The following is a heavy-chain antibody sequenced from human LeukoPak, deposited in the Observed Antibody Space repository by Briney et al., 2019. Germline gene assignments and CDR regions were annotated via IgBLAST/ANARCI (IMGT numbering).Heavy chain of an antibody. J-gene: IGHJ4*02. Sequence: SETLSLTCTVSGGSISSYYWSWIRQPPGKGLEWIGYIYYSGSTNYNPSLKSRVTISVDTSKNQFSLKLSSVTATDTAVYYCARGAVAGSDYWGQGTLVTVSS. D-gene: IGHD6-19*01. V-gene: IGHV4-59*01. CDR3: ARGAVAGSDY. CDR1: GGSISSYY. CDR2: IYYSGST.